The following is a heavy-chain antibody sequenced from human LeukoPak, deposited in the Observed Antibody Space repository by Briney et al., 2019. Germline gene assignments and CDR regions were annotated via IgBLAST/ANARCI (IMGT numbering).Heavy chain of an antibody. J-gene: IGHJ4*02. CDR3: ARGRGLEGYSSSSVDY. CDR1: GYTFTSYD. V-gene: IGHV1-8*01. Sequence: GASVKVSCKASGYTFTSYDINWVRQATGQGLEWMGWMNPNSGNTGYAQKFQGRVTMTRNTSISTAYMELSSLRSEDTAVYYCARGRGLEGYSSSSVDYWGQGTLVTVSS. CDR2: MNPNSGNT. D-gene: IGHD6-6*01.